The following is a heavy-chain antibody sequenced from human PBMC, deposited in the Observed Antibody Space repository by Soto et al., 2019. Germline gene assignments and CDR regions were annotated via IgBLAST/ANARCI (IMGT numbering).Heavy chain of an antibody. D-gene: IGHD6-13*01. CDR3: AKESAATGIPFFDY. CDR1: GFRFSSFA. V-gene: IGHV3-23*01. CDR2: INGGGDAT. Sequence: EVQLLESGGGLVHPGGSLRLPCEASGFRFSSFAMSWVRQTPGEGLEWVAGINGGGDATYYTDSVRGRFAISRDNFKNTLYLQMDSLRAEDTAVYYCAKESAATGIPFFDYWGQGTLVTVSS. J-gene: IGHJ4*02.